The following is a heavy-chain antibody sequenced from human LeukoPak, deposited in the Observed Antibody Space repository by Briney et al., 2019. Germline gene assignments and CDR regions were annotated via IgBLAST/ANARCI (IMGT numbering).Heavy chain of an antibody. CDR3: AKDGPYYDFSSDYPFDH. V-gene: IGHV3-23*01. CDR1: GFTFNYYA. J-gene: IGHJ4*02. CDR2: VSSSGGST. D-gene: IGHD3-3*01. Sequence: GGSLRLSCAASGFTFNYYALSWLRQAPGKGLEWVSAVSSSGGSTYYADSVKGRFTISRDNSKNTLYLQMNSLRAEDTAVYYCAKDGPYYDFSSDYPFDHWGQGTLVTVSS.